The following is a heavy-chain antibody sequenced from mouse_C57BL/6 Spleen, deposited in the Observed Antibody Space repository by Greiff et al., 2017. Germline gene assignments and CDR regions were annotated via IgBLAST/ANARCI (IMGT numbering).Heavy chain of an antibody. J-gene: IGHJ1*03. CDR2: IYPSDSET. Sequence: VQLQQPGAELVRPGSSVKLSCKASGYTFTSYWMDWVQQKPGQGLEWIGNIYPSDSETHYNQKFKDKATLTVDKSSSTAYMQLSSMTSEDSAVYYCARNYYGSPWYFDVWGTGTTVTVSS. CDR1: GYTFTSYW. CDR3: ARNYYGSPWYFDV. D-gene: IGHD1-1*01. V-gene: IGHV1-61*01.